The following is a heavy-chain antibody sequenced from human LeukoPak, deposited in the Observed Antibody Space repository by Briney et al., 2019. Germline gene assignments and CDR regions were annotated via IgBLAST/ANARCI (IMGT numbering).Heavy chain of an antibody. CDR1: GFTFSSYA. D-gene: IGHD6-19*01. V-gene: IGHV3-30-3*01. Sequence: GRSLRLSRVASGFTFSSYALHWLRQAPGKGLEWVAVISADGTEKYYADSVKGRFTMSRDNSKNTLFLQMNSLRTEDTAVYYCARDAPYSGGCCAFDIWGQGTTVTVSS. CDR3: ARDAPYSGGCCAFDI. CDR2: ISADGTEK. J-gene: IGHJ3*02.